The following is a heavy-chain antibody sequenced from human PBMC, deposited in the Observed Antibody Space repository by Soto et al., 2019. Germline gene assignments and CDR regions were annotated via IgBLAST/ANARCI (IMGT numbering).Heavy chain of an antibody. CDR3: AREIAARRVYYYYGMDV. Sequence: PGGSLRLSCAASGFTFSSYSMNWVRQAPGKGLEWVSYISSSSSTIYYADSVKGRFTISRDNAKNSLYLQMNSLRDEDTAVYYCAREIAARRVYYYYGMDVWGQGTTVTVSS. CDR2: ISSSSSTI. J-gene: IGHJ6*02. D-gene: IGHD6-6*01. CDR1: GFTFSSYS. V-gene: IGHV3-48*02.